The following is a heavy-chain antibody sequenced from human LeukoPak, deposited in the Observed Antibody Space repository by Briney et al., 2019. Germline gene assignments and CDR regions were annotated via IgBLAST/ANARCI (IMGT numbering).Heavy chain of an antibody. CDR1: GFTFSSYS. V-gene: IGHV3-21*01. CDR2: ISSSSSYI. J-gene: IGHJ4*02. CDR3: ARDLAYGDDGL. D-gene: IGHD4-17*01. Sequence: GGSLILSCAASGFTFSSYSMNWVRQAPGKGLEWVAFISSSSSYIFYADSLKGRFAISRDNAKNSLYLQMNSLRADDTAVYYCARDLAYGDDGLWGQGTLVTVSS.